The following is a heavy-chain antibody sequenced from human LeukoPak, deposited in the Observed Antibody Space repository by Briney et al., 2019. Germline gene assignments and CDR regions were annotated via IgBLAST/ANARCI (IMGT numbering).Heavy chain of an antibody. CDR2: IQDTGIT. Sequence: PETLSLICNVSGDSVSSGYWSWIRQSPGKGLEWIGFIQDTGITDYNPSLKSRLLMSLDTSKNQFSLNLRSVPAADTAVYYCAGRGHRYSRDWGQGILVTISS. CDR1: GDSVSSGY. D-gene: IGHD2-15*01. V-gene: IGHV4-4*09. CDR3: AGRGHRYSRD. J-gene: IGHJ1*01.